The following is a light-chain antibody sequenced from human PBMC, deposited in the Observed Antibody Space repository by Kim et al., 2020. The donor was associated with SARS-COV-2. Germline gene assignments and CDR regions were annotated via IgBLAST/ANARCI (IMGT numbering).Light chain of an antibody. CDR3: QLANGFLYT. CDR2: AAS. J-gene: IGKJ2*01. CDR1: QDIRRW. V-gene: IGKV1D-12*01. Sequence: DIQMTQSPSSVSASVGDKVTITCRASQDIRRWLAWYQQQPGTAPKLLIYAASSLQSGVPSRFSGSGSGTDFTLTINSLQPEDFATYYCQLANGFLYTFGQWTKLEI.